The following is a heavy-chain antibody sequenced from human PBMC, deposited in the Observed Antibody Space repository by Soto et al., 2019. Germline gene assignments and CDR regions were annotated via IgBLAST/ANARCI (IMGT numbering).Heavy chain of an antibody. J-gene: IGHJ4*02. V-gene: IGHV4-4*02. CDR2: IYHSGST. Sequence: PSETLSLTCAVSGGSIISSNWWSWVRQPPGKGLEWIGEIYHSGSTNYNPSLKSRVTISVDKLSSVTAADTAVYYCASLPATSDFDYWGQGTLVTVSS. CDR1: GGSIISSNW. D-gene: IGHD2-2*01. CDR3: ASLPATSDFDY.